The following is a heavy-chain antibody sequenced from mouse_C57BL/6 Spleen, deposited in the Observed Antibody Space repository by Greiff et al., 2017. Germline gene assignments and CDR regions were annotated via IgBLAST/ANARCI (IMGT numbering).Heavy chain of an antibody. CDR2: ISGGGGNT. CDR3: ARLLGRGYYAMDY. Sequence: EVKLVESGGGLVKPGGSLKLSCAASGFTFSSYTMSWVRQTPEKRLEWVATISGGGGNTYYPDSVKGRFTTSRDNAKNTLYLQVSSLRSEDTAVYYCARLLGRGYYAMDYWGQGTSVTVSS. CDR1: GFTFSSYT. V-gene: IGHV5-9*04. D-gene: IGHD4-1*01. J-gene: IGHJ4*01.